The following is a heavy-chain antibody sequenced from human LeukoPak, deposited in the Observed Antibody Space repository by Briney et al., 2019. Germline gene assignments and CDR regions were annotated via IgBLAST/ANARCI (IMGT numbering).Heavy chain of an antibody. CDR1: GFTFSSYA. CDR3: AKDRDREYFQH. J-gene: IGHJ1*01. V-gene: IGHV3-23*01. CDR2: ISGSGGST. Sequence: GGSLRLSCVASGFTFSSYAMSWVRQAPGKGLEWVSAISGSGGSTYYADSVKGRFTISRDNSKNTLYLQMNSLRAEDTAVYYCAKDRDREYFQHWGQGALVTVSS.